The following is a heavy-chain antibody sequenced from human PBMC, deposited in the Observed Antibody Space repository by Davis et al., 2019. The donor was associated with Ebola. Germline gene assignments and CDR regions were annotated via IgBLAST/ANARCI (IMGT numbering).Heavy chain of an antibody. J-gene: IGHJ6*02. Sequence: ASVKVSCKASGYTFTSYDINWVRQATGQGLEWMGWMNPNSGNTGYVQKFQGRVTMTRNTSISTAYMELSSLRSEDTAVYYCARAQEIAAAGSYYYGMDVWGQGTTVTVSS. CDR2: MNPNSGNT. V-gene: IGHV1-8*01. D-gene: IGHD6-13*01. CDR1: GYTFTSYD. CDR3: ARAQEIAAAGSYYYGMDV.